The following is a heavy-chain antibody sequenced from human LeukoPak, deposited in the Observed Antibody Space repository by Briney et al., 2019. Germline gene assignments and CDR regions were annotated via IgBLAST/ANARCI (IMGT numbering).Heavy chain of an antibody. CDR3: ARDRTNSWDPNTYFDY. CDR1: GGTFSSYA. D-gene: IGHD6-13*01. J-gene: IGHJ4*02. Sequence: ASVKVSCKASGGTFSSYAISWVRQAPGQGLEWMGGIIPIFGTANYAQKFQGRVTITADKSTSTAYMELSSLRSEDTAVYYCARDRTNSWDPNTYFDYWGQGTLVTVSS. V-gene: IGHV1-69*06. CDR2: IIPIFGTA.